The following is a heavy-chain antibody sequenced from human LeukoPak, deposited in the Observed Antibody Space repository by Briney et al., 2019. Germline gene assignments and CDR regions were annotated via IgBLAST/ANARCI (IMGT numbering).Heavy chain of an antibody. J-gene: IGHJ4*02. CDR2: INPNSGGT. V-gene: IGHV1-2*02. CDR3: ARAIAGAGSKGYFDY. Sequence: GASVKVSCKASGYTFTDYYMHWVRQAPGQGLEWMGWINPNSGGTNYAQKFQDRVTMTRETSISTAYMELSRLRSDDTAVYYCARAIAGAGSKGYFDYWGQGTLVTVSS. CDR1: GYTFTDYY. D-gene: IGHD6-13*01.